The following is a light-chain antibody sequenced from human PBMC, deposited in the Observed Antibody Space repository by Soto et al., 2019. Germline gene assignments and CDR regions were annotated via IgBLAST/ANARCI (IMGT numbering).Light chain of an antibody. CDR3: SSYTSISTHVV. V-gene: IGLV2-14*01. J-gene: IGLJ2*01. CDR1: SSDVGGYNY. Sequence: ALTQPASVSGSPGQSITISCTGTSSDVGGYNYVSWYQQHPGKAPKLMIYEVSNRPSGVSNRFSGSKSGNTASLTISGLQAEDEADYYCSSYTSISTHVVFGGGTKLTVL. CDR2: EVS.